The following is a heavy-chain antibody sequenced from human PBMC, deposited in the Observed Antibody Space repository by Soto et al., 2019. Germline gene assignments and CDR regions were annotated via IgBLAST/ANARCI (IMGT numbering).Heavy chain of an antibody. V-gene: IGHV4-59*12. J-gene: IGHJ3*02. D-gene: IGHD6-19*01. CDR2: IYYSGST. CDR1: GGSISSYY. Sequence: SETLSLTCTVSGGSISSYYWSWIRQPPGKGPERIGYIYYSGSTNYNPSLKSRVTISVDTSKNQFSLKLSSVTAADTAVYYCARVSARQWLVDIWGQGTMVTVSS. CDR3: ARVSARQWLVDI.